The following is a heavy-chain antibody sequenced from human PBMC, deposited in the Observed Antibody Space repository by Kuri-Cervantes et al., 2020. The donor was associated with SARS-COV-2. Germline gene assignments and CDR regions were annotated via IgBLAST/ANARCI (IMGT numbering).Heavy chain of an antibody. CDR2: INTATGNT. J-gene: IGHJ3*02. Sequence: ASVKVSCKAPGYTFSSYAIHWVRQAPGQGLEWMGWINTATGNTHYSQKFQGRVTITRDTAASTEYMDLNSLRSEDTAVYYCAREVGYCDSGRCYGLDAFDIWGQGTMVTVSS. D-gene: IGHD2-2*01. CDR3: AREVGYCDSGRCYGLDAFDI. V-gene: IGHV1-3*04. CDR1: GYTFSSYA.